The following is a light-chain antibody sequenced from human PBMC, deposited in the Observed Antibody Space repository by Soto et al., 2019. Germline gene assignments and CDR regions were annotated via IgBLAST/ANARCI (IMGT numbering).Light chain of an antibody. CDR2: STT. CDR1: TGPVTSGFY. CDR3: LLYCGGSYV. Sequence: QAVVTQEPSLSVSPGGTVSLTCASNTGPVTSGFYPHRVQQKPRQAPRTLIYSTTNQHSWTPARFSGALLGGKAALTLSGVQPEDESDYYCLLYCGGSYVFGAWTKVTVL. J-gene: IGLJ1*01. V-gene: IGLV7-43*01.